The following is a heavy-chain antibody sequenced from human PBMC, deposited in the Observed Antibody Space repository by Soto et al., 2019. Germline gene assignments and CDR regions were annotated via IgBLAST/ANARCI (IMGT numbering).Heavy chain of an antibody. CDR2: IYSGGST. J-gene: IGHJ6*03. CDR1: GFTVSSNY. D-gene: IGHD2-2*01. Sequence: GGSLRLSCAASGFTVSSNYMSWVRQAPGKGLEWVSVIYSGGSTYYADSVKGRFTISRDNSKNTLYLQMNSLRAEDTAVYYCARDGGQYCSSTSCPRQYYYYYMDVWGKGTTVTVSS. CDR3: ARDGGQYCSSTSCPRQYYYYYMDV. V-gene: IGHV3-66*01.